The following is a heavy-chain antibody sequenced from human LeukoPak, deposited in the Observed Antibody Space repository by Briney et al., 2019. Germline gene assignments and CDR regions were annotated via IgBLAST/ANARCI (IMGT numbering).Heavy chain of an antibody. Sequence: SGGSLRLSCAASGFTFSSYWMHWVRQAAGKGLVWVSRINSDGSRTSYADSVKGRFTISRDNAKNTLYLQMNSLRAEDTAVYYCARSKYYYDSSGYFTYYFDYWGQGTLVTVSS. CDR1: GFTFSSYW. CDR3: ARSKYYYDSSGYFTYYFDY. V-gene: IGHV3-74*01. CDR2: INSDGSRT. D-gene: IGHD3-22*01. J-gene: IGHJ4*02.